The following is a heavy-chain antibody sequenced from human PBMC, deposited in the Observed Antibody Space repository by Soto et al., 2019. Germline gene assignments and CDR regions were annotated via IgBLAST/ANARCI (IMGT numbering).Heavy chain of an antibody. CDR2: IIPIFGTA. Sequence: QVQLVQSGAEVKKPGSSVKVSCKASGGTFSSYAISWVRQAPGQGLEWMGGIIPIFGTANYAQKFQGRVTITADESTSTAYMELSSLRSEDTAVYYCARDGGVVAATRGHWFDPWGQGTLVTVSS. D-gene: IGHD2-15*01. CDR3: ARDGGVVAATRGHWFDP. CDR1: GGTFSSYA. J-gene: IGHJ5*02. V-gene: IGHV1-69*01.